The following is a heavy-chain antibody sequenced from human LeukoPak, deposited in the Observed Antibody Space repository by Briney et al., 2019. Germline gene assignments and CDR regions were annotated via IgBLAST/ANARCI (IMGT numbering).Heavy chain of an antibody. CDR2: IYYSGST. CDR1: GDSISSGNY. CDR3: ARGRSRYCSSTSCLGDFDY. J-gene: IGHJ4*02. D-gene: IGHD2-2*01. V-gene: IGHV4-61*01. Sequence: SETLSLICTVSGDSISSGNYWSWIRPPPGKGLEWIGHIYYSGSTNYNPSLKSRVTISVDTSKNQFSLKLSSVTAADTAVYYCARGRSRYCSSTSCLGDFDYWGQGTLVTVSS.